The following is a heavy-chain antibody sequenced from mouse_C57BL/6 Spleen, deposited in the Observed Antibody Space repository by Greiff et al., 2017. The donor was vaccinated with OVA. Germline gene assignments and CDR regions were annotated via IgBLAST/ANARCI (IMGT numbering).Heavy chain of an antibody. CDR3: TRSDGQSGFDY. D-gene: IGHD2-3*01. J-gene: IGHJ2*01. V-gene: IGHV1-80*01. CDR1: GYSFSSYW. Sequence: QVQLKESGAELVKPGASVKISCKASGYSFSSYWMNWVKQRPGKGLEWIGQIYPGDGATNYHGKFKGKATLTADKSCRTSFMQISRLSSEDSAVYCSTRSDGQSGFDYWGQGTTLTVSS. CDR2: IYPGDGAT.